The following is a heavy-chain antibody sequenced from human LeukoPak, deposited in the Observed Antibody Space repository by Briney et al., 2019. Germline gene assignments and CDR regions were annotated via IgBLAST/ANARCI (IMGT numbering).Heavy chain of an antibody. CDR3: VKEQELDDGVFDS. J-gene: IGHJ4*02. CDR2: IRSNGDTA. CDR1: GFTFSSIA. D-gene: IGHD1-1*01. Sequence: GGSLRLSCAASGFTFSSIAMTWVRQAPGKGLEWVSTIRSNGDTAYNADSVRGRFAISRDNSKNGLFLQMNSLRVEDTARYYCVKEQELDDGVFDSWGQGTLVTVSS. V-gene: IGHV3-23*01.